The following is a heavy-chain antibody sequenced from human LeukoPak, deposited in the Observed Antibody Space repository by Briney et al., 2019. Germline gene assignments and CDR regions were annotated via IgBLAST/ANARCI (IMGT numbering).Heavy chain of an antibody. Sequence: SETLSLTCTVSGGSISSSSYYWGWIRQPPGKGLEWIGGIYYSGSTYYNPSLKSRVTISVDTSKNQFSLKLSSVTAADTAVYYCARHREWELLGDYWGQGTLVTVSS. D-gene: IGHD1-26*01. CDR1: GGSISSSSYY. CDR3: ARHREWELLGDY. CDR2: IYYSGST. V-gene: IGHV4-39*01. J-gene: IGHJ4*02.